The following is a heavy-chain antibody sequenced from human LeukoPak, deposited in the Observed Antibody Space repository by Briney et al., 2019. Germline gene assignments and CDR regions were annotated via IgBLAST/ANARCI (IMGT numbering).Heavy chain of an antibody. V-gene: IGHV3-21*01. Sequence: GGSLRLSCAASGFTFSSYSMTWVRQAPGKGLEWVSSISSSSSYIYYADSVKGRFTISRDNAKNSLYLQMNSLRAEDTAVYYCARSQRYSGYDFDYWGQGTLVTVSS. CDR2: ISSSSSYI. J-gene: IGHJ4*02. D-gene: IGHD5-12*01. CDR3: ARSQRYSGYDFDY. CDR1: GFTFSSYS.